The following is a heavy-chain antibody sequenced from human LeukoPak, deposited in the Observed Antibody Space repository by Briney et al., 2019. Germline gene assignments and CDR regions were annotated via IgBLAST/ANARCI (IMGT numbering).Heavy chain of an antibody. J-gene: IGHJ4*02. V-gene: IGHV4-59*01. D-gene: IGHD3-16*02. Sequence: PSETLSLTCTVSGGSISSYYWSWIRQPPGKGLEWIGYIYYSGSTNYNPSLKSRVTISVDTSKNQFSLKLSSVTAADTAVHYCATSMSDYVWGSYQPGRFDYWGQGTLVTVSS. CDR2: IYYSGST. CDR3: ATSMSDYVWGSYQPGRFDY. CDR1: GGSISSYY.